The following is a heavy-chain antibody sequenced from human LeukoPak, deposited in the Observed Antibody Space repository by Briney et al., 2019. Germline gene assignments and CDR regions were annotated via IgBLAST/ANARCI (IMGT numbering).Heavy chain of an antibody. Sequence: SETLSLTCAVYGGSFSGYYWSWIRQPPGKGLEWIGYIYYSGSTTYNPSLKSRVTISVDTSKNQFSLKLSSVTAADTAVYYCARAVEGGYSSSSWGYYYYMDVWGKGTTVTVSS. CDR2: IYYSGST. V-gene: IGHV4-59*01. J-gene: IGHJ6*03. D-gene: IGHD6-6*01. CDR1: GGSFSGYY. CDR3: ARAVEGGYSSSSWGYYYYMDV.